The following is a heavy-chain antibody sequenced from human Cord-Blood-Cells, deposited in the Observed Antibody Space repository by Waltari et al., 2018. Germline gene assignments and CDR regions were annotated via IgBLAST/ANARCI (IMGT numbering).Heavy chain of an antibody. CDR2: INPSGGSK. D-gene: IGHD3-10*01. Sequence: QVQLVQSGAEVKKPGASVKVSCKASGYTFTSYYMHWVRQAPGQGLEWMGIINPSGGSKSYGKKLLGRVTMTRDTSTSTVYMELSSLRSEDTAVYYCARDRGPNDAFDIWGQGTMVTVSS. V-gene: IGHV1-46*04. J-gene: IGHJ3*02. CDR1: GYTFTSYY. CDR3: ARDRGPNDAFDI.